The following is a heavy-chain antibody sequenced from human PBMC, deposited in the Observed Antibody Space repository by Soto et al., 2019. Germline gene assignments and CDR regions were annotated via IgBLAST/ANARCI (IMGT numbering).Heavy chain of an antibody. CDR1: GGSFSGYY. J-gene: IGHJ4*02. Sequence: SETLSLTCAVYGGSFSGYYWTWIRQPPGTGLEWIGEINHSGSTNYNPSLKSRVTISVDTSKNQFSLKLTSVTAADTAVYYCARDKITGRFDYWGQGTLVTVAS. CDR3: ARDKITGRFDY. CDR2: INHSGST. D-gene: IGHD2-8*02. V-gene: IGHV4-34*01.